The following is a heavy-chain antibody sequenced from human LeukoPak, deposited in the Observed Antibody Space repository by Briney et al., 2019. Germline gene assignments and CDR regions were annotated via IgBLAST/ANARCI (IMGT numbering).Heavy chain of an antibody. D-gene: IGHD2-15*01. Sequence: NPSETLSLTCTVSGGSISSYYWSWIRQPPGKGLEWIGYIYYSGSTNYNPSLKSRVTISVDTSKNQFSLKLSSVTAADTAVYYCARWSMLPSRAGYYYGMDVWGQGTTVTVSS. CDR3: ARWSMLPSRAGYYYGMDV. J-gene: IGHJ6*02. CDR2: IYYSGST. CDR1: GGSISSYY. V-gene: IGHV4-59*08.